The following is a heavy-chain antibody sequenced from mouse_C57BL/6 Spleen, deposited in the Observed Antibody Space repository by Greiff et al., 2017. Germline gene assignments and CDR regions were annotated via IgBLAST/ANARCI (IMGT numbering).Heavy chain of an antibody. CDR3: ARPLWPYYAMDY. CDR1: GYTFTSYW. J-gene: IGHJ4*01. D-gene: IGHD1-1*02. CDR2: IDPSDSYT. V-gene: IGHV1-59*01. Sequence: QVQLQQSGAELARPGTSVKLSCKASGYTFTSYWMHWVKQRPGQGLEWIGVIDPSDSYTNYNQKFKGKATLTVDTSSSTAYMQLSSLTSEDSAVYYCARPLWPYYAMDYWGQGTSVTVSS.